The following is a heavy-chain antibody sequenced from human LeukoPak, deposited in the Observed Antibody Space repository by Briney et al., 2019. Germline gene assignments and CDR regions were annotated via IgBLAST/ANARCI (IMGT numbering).Heavy chain of an antibody. D-gene: IGHD3-22*01. J-gene: IGHJ4*02. Sequence: GSLRLSSAASGLTFSSYWMRCVREAPGKGLEWVANIKQDGSEKYYVDSVKGRFTISGDNAKNSLYLQMNSLRVEDTAVYYCAIDSSTYESSTLVGFWGQGALVTVSS. CDR3: AIDSSTYESSTLVGF. CDR2: IKQDGSEK. V-gene: IGHV3-7*01. CDR1: GLTFSSYW.